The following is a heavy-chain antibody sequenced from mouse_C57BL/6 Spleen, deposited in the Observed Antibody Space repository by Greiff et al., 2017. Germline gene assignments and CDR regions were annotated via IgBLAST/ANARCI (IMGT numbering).Heavy chain of an antibody. CDR2: ISGGGGNT. CDR1: GFTFSSYT. CDR3: ARQIYYDYDGRGFDY. J-gene: IGHJ2*01. Sequence: EVKLMASGGGLVKPGGSLKLSCAASGFTFSSYTMSWVRQTPEKRLEWVATISGGGGNTYYPDSVKGRFTISRDNAKNTLYLQMSSLRSEDTALYYCARQIYYDYDGRGFDYWGQGTTLTVSS. V-gene: IGHV5-9*01. D-gene: IGHD2-4*01.